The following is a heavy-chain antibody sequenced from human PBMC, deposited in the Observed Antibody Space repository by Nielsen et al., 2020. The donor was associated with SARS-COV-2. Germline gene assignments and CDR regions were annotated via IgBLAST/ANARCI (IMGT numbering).Heavy chain of an antibody. CDR2: IGTGVDT. CDR3: ARDGRVYGDYVGWGLGDY. J-gene: IGHJ4*02. Sequence: GESLKISCAASEFTFRNYDMHWVRQVTGKGLEWVATIGTGVDTYYPDSVKGRFTISRENAKNSLYLQMNSLRVDDTAVYYCARDGRVYGDYVGWGLGDYWGQGTLVTVSS. V-gene: IGHV3-13*01. CDR1: EFTFRNYD. D-gene: IGHD4-17*01.